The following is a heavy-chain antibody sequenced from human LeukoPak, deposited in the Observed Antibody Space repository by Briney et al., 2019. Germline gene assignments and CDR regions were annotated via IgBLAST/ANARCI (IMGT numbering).Heavy chain of an antibody. D-gene: IGHD3-9*01. Sequence: HPGGSLRLSCAASGFTFSSYGMHWVRQAPGKGLEWVAVIWYDGSNKYYAGSVKGRFTFSRDNSKNTLYLQMNSLRAEDTAVYYCARDQNDILTGHGPNYGMDVWGKGTTVTVSS. J-gene: IGHJ6*04. CDR1: GFTFSSYG. CDR2: IWYDGSNK. CDR3: ARDQNDILTGHGPNYGMDV. V-gene: IGHV3-33*01.